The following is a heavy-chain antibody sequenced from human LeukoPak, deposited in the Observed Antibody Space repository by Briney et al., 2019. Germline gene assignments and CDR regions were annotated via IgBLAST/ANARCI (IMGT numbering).Heavy chain of an antibody. V-gene: IGHV1-69*04. CDR2: IIPILGIA. CDR1: GGTFSSYA. CDR3: AMTDGYNSVSGDY. D-gene: IGHD5-24*01. J-gene: IGHJ4*02. Sequence: SVKVSCKASGGTFSSYAISWVRQAPGQGLEWMGRIIPILGIANYAQEFQGRVTITADKSTSTAYMELSSLRSEDTAVYYCAMTDGYNSVSGDYWGQGTLVTVSS.